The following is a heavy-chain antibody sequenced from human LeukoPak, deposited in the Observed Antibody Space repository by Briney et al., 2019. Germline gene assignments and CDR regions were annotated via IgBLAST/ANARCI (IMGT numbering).Heavy chain of an antibody. CDR3: ARPPNPYGDYAPHFDY. CDR2: ISAYNGNT. CDR1: GYTFTGYY. J-gene: IGHJ4*02. V-gene: IGHV1-18*04. D-gene: IGHD4-17*01. Sequence: ASVKVSCKASGYTFTGYYMHWVRQAPGQGLQWMGWISAYNGNTNYAQKLQDRVTMTTDTSTSTAYMELRSLRSEDTAVYYCARPPNPYGDYAPHFDYWGQGTLVTVSS.